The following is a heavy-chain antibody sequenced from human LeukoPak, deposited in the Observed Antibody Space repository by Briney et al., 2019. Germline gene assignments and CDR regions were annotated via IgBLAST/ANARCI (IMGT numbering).Heavy chain of an antibody. CDR1: GFTFSNYG. CDR2: TTYDGSTK. J-gene: IGHJ4*02. Sequence: GGSLRLSRVVSGFTFSNYGMHWVRQAPGKGLEWVALTTYDGSTKYYADSVKGRFTISKDNSRNTLYLQMNSLKVEDTAIYYCAKPLDEYFDFWGQGTLVTVSS. V-gene: IGHV3-30*18. CDR3: AKPLDEYFDF.